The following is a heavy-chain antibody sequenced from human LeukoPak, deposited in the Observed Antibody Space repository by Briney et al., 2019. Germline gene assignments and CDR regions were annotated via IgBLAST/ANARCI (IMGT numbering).Heavy chain of an antibody. CDR1: EFTFSNAW. D-gene: IGHD4-23*01. Sequence: GGSLRLSCAASEFTFSNAWMSWVRQAPGKGLEWVGRIKSKTDGGTTDYAAPVKGRFTISRDDSKNTLYLQMNSLKTEDTAVYYCTTAPMTTVVTRYFSYYYMDVWGKGTTVTVSS. CDR3: TTAPMTTVVTRYFSYYYMDV. J-gene: IGHJ6*03. V-gene: IGHV3-15*01. CDR2: IKSKTDGGTT.